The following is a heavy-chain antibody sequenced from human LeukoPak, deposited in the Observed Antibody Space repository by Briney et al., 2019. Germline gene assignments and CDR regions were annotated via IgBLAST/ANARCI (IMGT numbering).Heavy chain of an antibody. CDR2: MNPDSGNT. CDR3: ARVAGNCGGDCYRLVY. Sequence: ASVKVSCKASGYTFTTYDINWVRQATGQGLEWMAWMNPDSGNTGYAQKFQGRVTMTRNTSISTAYMELSSLRSEDTAVYYCARVAGNCGGDCYRLVYWGQGTLVTVAS. J-gene: IGHJ4*02. V-gene: IGHV1-8*01. CDR1: GYTFTTYD. D-gene: IGHD2-21*01.